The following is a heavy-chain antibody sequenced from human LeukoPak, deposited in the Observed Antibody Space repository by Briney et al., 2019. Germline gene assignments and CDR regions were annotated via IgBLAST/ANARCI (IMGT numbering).Heavy chain of an antibody. CDR3: ARGLFSSSWYPGIGWDYYYYYMDV. D-gene: IGHD6-13*01. V-gene: IGHV3-7*01. Sequence: GGSLRLSCAASGFTFSSYWMSWVRQAPGKGLEWVANIKQVGSEKYYVDSVKGRFTISRDNAKNSLYLQMNSLRAEDTAVYYCARGLFSSSWYPGIGWDYYYYYMDVWGKGTTVTVSS. CDR2: IKQVGSEK. CDR1: GFTFSSYW. J-gene: IGHJ6*03.